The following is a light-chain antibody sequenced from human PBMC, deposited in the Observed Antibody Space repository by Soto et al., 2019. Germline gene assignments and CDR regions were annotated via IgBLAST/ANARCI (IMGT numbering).Light chain of an antibody. Sequence: QSALTQPASVSESPGQSITISCTGSSSDVGGYRYVTWYQQHPGKDPKLLIYDVTNRHSGVSNGFSGSKSGYTASLTISAPRSEDEGDYYCSSYTSFKTLVFGTGTKVTVL. CDR3: SSYTSFKTLV. V-gene: IGLV2-14*01. CDR2: DVT. J-gene: IGLJ1*01. CDR1: SSDVGGYRY.